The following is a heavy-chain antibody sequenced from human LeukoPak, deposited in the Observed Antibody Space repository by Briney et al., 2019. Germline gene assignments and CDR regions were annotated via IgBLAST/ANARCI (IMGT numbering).Heavy chain of an antibody. J-gene: IGHJ4*02. V-gene: IGHV3-23*01. CDR3: ARDGTAMVITNGYFDY. CDR2: VSGSGGST. D-gene: IGHD5-18*01. CDR1: GFTFASYA. Sequence: TGGSLRLSCAASGFTFASYAMTWVRQAPGKGQEWVSAVSGSGGSTYSADSVKGRLTISRDNSKNTLYLQINSLRAEDTAVYYCARDGTAMVITNGYFDYWGQGTLVTVSS.